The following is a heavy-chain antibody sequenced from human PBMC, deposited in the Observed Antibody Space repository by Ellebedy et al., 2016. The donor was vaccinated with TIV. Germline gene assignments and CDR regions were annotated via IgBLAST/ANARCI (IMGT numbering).Heavy chain of an antibody. J-gene: IGHJ4*02. Sequence: GGSLRLSXAASEFSFDDYAMHWVRQAPGKGLEWVSGISWNGGSIDYADSVEGRFTISRDNAKNSLYLQMNSLRAEDTAVYYCAREYPIDYWGQGTLVTVSS. CDR2: ISWNGGSI. CDR3: AREYPIDY. V-gene: IGHV3-9*01. CDR1: EFSFDDYA.